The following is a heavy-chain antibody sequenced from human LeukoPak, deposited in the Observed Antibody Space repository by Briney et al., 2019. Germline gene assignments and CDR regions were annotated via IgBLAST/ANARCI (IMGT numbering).Heavy chain of an antibody. CDR3: ARGRGGDGYNWLCYFDY. Sequence: GGSLRLSCAASGFTFSTYSMDWVRQAPGKGLEWVSSISTTTSYADSVKGRFAISRDNFKNTLYLQMNSLRSEDTAVYYCARGRGGDGYNWLCYFDYWGQGTLVTVSS. V-gene: IGHV3-21*01. CDR2: ISTTTS. CDR1: GFTFSTYS. D-gene: IGHD5-24*01. J-gene: IGHJ4*02.